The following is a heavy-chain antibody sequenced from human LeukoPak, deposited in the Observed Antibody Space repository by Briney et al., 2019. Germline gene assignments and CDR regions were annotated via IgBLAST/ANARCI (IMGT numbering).Heavy chain of an antibody. CDR2: ISGSGGST. J-gene: IGHJ4*02. CDR1: GFTVSSNY. CDR3: AKVIDSFSSSWYDGFDY. D-gene: IGHD6-13*01. Sequence: GGSLRLSCAVSGFTVSSNYMSWVRQAPGKGLEWVSAISGSGGSTYYADSVKGRFTISRDNSKNTLYLQMNSLRAEDTAVYYCAKVIDSFSSSWYDGFDYWGQGTLVTVSS. V-gene: IGHV3-23*01.